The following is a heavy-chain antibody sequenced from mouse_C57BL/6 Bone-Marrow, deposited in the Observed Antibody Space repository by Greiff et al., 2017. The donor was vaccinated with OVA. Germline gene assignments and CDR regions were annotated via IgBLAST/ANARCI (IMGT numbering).Heavy chain of an antibody. CDR3: TTSCPSWFAY. CDR1: GFNIKDDY. V-gene: IGHV14-4*01. J-gene: IGHJ3*01. CDR2: IDPENGDT. Sequence: EVHLVESGAELVRPGASVKLSCTASGFNIKDDYMHWVKQRPEQGLEWIGWIDPENGDTEYASKFQGKATITADTSSNTAYLQLSSLTSEDTAVYYCTTSCPSWFAYWGQGTLVTVSA.